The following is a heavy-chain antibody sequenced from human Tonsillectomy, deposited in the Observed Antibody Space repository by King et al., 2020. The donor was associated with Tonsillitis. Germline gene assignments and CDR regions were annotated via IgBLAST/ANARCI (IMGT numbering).Heavy chain of an antibody. J-gene: IGHJ4*02. Sequence: VQLVESGGGLVQPGGSLGLSCKAFGFTFSSYGMGWVRQAPGKGLEYVANKNQEGSEENYVDSVRGRFTISRDNAKNSLYFQMHSLRAEDTAVYYCARDGRLLFYWGQGTLVTVSS. CDR3: ARDGRLLFY. CDR2: KNQEGSEE. CDR1: GFTFSSYG. D-gene: IGHD1-26*01. V-gene: IGHV3-7*01.